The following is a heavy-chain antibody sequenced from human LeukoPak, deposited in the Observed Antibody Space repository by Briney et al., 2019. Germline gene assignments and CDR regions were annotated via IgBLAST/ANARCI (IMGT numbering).Heavy chain of an antibody. CDR2: INHSGST. V-gene: IGHV4-34*01. D-gene: IGHD3-16*01. Sequence: PSETLSLTCAVYGGSFSGYYWSWIHQPPGKGLEWIGEINHSGSTNYNPSLKSRVTISVDTSKNQFSLKLSSVTAADTAVYYCAGGPPRTRIMITFGGVKNWFDPWGQGTLVTVSS. CDR3: AGGPPRTRIMITFGGVKNWFDP. J-gene: IGHJ5*02. CDR1: GGSFSGYY.